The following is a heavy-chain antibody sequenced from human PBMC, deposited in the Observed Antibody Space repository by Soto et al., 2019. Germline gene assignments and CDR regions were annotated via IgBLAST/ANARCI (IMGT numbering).Heavy chain of an antibody. CDR3: AGVGKTSSNDAFDI. Sequence: SETLSLTCAVSGDSFTSYYWSYIRQPPGEGLEWIGYIYSSGSANYNPSLKSRVTLSIDTPKNQISLTLNSVTAADTAVYFCAGVGKTSSNDAFDIWGQGTMVTVSS. V-gene: IGHV4-59*01. CDR1: GDSFTSYY. J-gene: IGHJ3*02. D-gene: IGHD6-13*01. CDR2: IYSSGSA.